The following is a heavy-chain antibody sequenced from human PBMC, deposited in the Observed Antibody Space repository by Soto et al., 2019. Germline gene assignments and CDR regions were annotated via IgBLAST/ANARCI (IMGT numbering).Heavy chain of an antibody. D-gene: IGHD2-2*01. CDR2: ISAYNGNT. Sequence: ASVKVSCKASGYTFTSYGISWVRQAPGRGLEWMGWISAYNGNTNYAQKLQGRVTMTTDTSTSTAYMELRSLRSDDTAVYYCATRKEYFSSTSCYGVDFDYCGQGSLVPVSS. CDR1: GYTFTSYG. J-gene: IGHJ4*02. CDR3: ATRKEYFSSTSCYGVDFDY. V-gene: IGHV1-18*01.